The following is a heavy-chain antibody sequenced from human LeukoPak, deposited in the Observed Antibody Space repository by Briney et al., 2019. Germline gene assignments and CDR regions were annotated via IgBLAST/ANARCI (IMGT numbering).Heavy chain of an antibody. D-gene: IGHD2-2*01. V-gene: IGHV3-23*01. Sequence: PGGSLRLSCAASEFTFSSYAMSWVRRAPGKGLEWVSAISDSGGSTYYADSVKGRFTVSRDNSKNTMYLQMNSLRAEDTAVYYCAKDRRACSSSTCYYRFDYWGQGTLVTVSS. J-gene: IGHJ4*02. CDR3: AKDRRACSSSTCYYRFDY. CDR2: ISDSGGST. CDR1: EFTFSSYA.